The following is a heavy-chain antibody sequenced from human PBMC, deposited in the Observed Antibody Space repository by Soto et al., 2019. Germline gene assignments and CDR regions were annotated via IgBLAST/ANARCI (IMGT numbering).Heavy chain of an antibody. D-gene: IGHD3-3*01. J-gene: IGHJ4*02. CDR2: IYHSGST. CDR3: ARGITTLDY. V-gene: IGHV4-30-2*01. CDR1: GGSISSGGYS. Sequence: SETLSLTCAVSGGSISSGGYSWSWIRQPPGKGLEWIGYIYHSGSTYYNPSLKSRVTISVDRSKNQFSLKLSSVTAADTAVYYCARGITTLDYWGQGTLVTVSS.